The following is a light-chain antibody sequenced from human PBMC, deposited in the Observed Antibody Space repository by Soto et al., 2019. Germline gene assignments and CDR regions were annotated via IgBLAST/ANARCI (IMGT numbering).Light chain of an antibody. CDR2: DSD. Sequence: QSVLTQPPSVSAAPGQTVTISCSGSSANIGGNYVSWYQHIPGTAPKLVIYDSDKRPSEIPDLFSGSKSGTSATLDITGLQTGDEADYYCGAWDGSLSVVLFGGGTKVTVL. CDR1: SANIGGNY. CDR3: GAWDGSLSVVL. J-gene: IGLJ2*01. V-gene: IGLV1-51*01.